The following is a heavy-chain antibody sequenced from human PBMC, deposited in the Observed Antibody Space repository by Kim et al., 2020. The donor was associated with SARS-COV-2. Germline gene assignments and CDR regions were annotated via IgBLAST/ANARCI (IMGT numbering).Heavy chain of an antibody. Sequence: GGTHYNPSLKGRVTRSVDTSKDQFSLKLSSVTAAETAVYYCARPIIPDVWCQGTTVTVSS. V-gene: IGHV4-39*01. CDR3: ARPIIPDV. CDR2: GGT. D-gene: IGHD2-21*01. J-gene: IGHJ6*02.